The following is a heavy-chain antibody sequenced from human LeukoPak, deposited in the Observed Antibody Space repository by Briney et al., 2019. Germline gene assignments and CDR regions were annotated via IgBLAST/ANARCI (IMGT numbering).Heavy chain of an antibody. CDR1: GFTFSSHD. CDR2: ITTATSSYI. J-gene: IGHJ4*02. CDR3: ARDYGGPHYFDY. Sequence: GGSLRLSCAASGFTFSSHDMNWVRQAPGKGLEWVSSITTATSSYIYYADSGKGRFNISRDDAKNSLYLQMDSLRAEDTAVYYCARDYGGPHYFDYWGQGTLVTVSS. D-gene: IGHD2-15*01. V-gene: IGHV3-21*01.